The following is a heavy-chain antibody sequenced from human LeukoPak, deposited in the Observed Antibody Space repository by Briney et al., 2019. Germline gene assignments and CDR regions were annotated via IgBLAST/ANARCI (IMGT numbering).Heavy chain of an antibody. CDR3: AKGPDFWSINYYYYYMDV. Sequence: GGSLRLSCAASGFTFSSYAMSWVRQAPGKGLEWVSAISGSGGSTYYADSVKGRFTISRDNSKNTLYLQMNSLRAEDTAVYYCAKGPDFWSINYYYYYMDVWGKGTTVTVSS. CDR1: GFTFSSYA. CDR2: ISGSGGST. V-gene: IGHV3-23*01. J-gene: IGHJ6*03. D-gene: IGHD3-3*01.